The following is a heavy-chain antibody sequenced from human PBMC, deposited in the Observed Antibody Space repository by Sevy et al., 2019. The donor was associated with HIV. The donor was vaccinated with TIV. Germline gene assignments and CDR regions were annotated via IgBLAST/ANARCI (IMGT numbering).Heavy chain of an antibody. CDR2: VAVYNGDT. Sequence: ASVKVSCKASGFPLITSTVAWVRQAPGQGLQYLGWVAVYNGDTHYAQSFQGRLTMTTDTSANTAYMELRSLTSDDTAIYYCARGRTPNYYFDCWAQGSLVTVSS. D-gene: IGHD7-27*01. V-gene: IGHV1-18*01. CDR1: GFPLITST. J-gene: IGHJ4*02. CDR3: ARGRTPNYYFDC.